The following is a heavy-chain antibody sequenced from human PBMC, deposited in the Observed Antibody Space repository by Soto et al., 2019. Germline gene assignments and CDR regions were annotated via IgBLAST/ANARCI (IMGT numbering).Heavy chain of an antibody. CDR3: ARVGSPGRLHHLMY. CDR2: IIPAFDAT. J-gene: IGHJ4*02. Sequence: QVQLVQSGAEVKKPGSSVKISCKSSGGSFTSYAINWVRQAPGQGLEWMGGIIPAFDATNSVQKFEGRVTMNADKSAGTGHMEVTNLTSEGPALFFCARVGSPGRLHHLMYWGQGTLVTVSS. D-gene: IGHD1-26*01. CDR1: GGSFTSYA. V-gene: IGHV1-69*06.